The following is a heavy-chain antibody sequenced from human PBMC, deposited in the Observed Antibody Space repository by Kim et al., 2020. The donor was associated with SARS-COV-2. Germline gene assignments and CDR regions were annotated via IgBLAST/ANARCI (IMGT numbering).Heavy chain of an antibody. D-gene: IGHD3-10*01. J-gene: IGHJ5*02. CDR3: ASDRGGRDWFDP. Sequence: YSTPSLKDRLTISVDTSKTQFSLKLSSVTAADTAVYYCASDRGGRDWFDPWGQGTLVTVSS. V-gene: IGHV4-31*02.